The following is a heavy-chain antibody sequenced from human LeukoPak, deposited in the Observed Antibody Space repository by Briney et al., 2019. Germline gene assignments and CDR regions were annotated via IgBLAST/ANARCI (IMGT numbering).Heavy chain of an antibody. CDR2: ISYDGSNK. J-gene: IGHJ4*02. D-gene: IGHD6-19*01. CDR1: GFTFSSYA. Sequence: GRSLRLSCAASGFTFSSYAMHWVRQAPGKGLEWVAVISYDGSNKYYADSVKGRFTISRDNSKNTLYLQMNSLRAEDTAVYYCAKDAVAGSHYFDYWGQGTLVTVSS. V-gene: IGHV3-30-3*01. CDR3: AKDAVAGSHYFDY.